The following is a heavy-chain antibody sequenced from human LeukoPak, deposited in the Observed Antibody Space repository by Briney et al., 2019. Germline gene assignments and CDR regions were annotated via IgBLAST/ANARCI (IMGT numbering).Heavy chain of an antibody. CDR1: GFTFSSYS. J-gene: IGHJ4*02. V-gene: IGHV3-48*01. Sequence: PGGSLRLSCAASGFTFSSYSMNWVRQAPGKGLEWVPYISGSSGTRYYADSVKGRFTISRDNAKNSLYLQMNSLRAEDTAVYYCARAPYTSGWYRGDNDYWGQGTLVTVSS. CDR2: ISGSSGTR. D-gene: IGHD6-19*01. CDR3: ARAPYTSGWYRGDNDY.